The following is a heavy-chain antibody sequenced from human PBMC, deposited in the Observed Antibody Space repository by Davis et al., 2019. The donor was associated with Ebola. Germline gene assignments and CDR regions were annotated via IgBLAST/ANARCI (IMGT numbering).Heavy chain of an antibody. CDR3: ARGTNGYNPGGYFDS. Sequence: PGGSLRLSCKGSGYSFTSYWIVWVRQMPGKGLECMGIIFPGDSDTRYSPSFQGQVTISADKSITTAYLQWSSLKASDTAIYYCARGTNGYNPGGYFDSWGQGTLVTVSS. V-gene: IGHV5-51*01. J-gene: IGHJ4*02. CDR2: IFPGDSDT. D-gene: IGHD5-24*01. CDR1: GYSFTSYW.